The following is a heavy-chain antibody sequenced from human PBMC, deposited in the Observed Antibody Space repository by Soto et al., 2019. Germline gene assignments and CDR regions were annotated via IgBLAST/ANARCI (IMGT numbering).Heavy chain of an antibody. D-gene: IGHD3-10*01. J-gene: IGHJ6*03. Sequence: PGGSLRLSCAASGFTFSNAWMSWVRQAPGKGLEWVGRIKSKTDGGTTDYAAPVKGRFTISRDDSKNTLYLQMNSLKTEDTAVYYCTTDPGVYYYYYMDVWGKGTTVTVSS. V-gene: IGHV3-15*01. CDR1: GFTFSNAW. CDR2: IKSKTDGGTT. CDR3: TTDPGVYYYYYMDV.